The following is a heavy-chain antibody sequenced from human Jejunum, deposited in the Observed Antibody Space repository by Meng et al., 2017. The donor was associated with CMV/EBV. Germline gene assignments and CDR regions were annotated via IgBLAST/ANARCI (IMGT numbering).Heavy chain of an antibody. J-gene: IGHJ4*02. CDR3: ARLLLGSTWTFQS. Sequence: SGFTFSIYAMTWVRQAPGKGLEWVSAISGSDSSTFYADSVKGRFTISRDDSKNTLYLQMNSLRAEDTAMYYCARLLLGSTWTFQSWGQGTLVTVSS. CDR2: ISGSDSST. D-gene: IGHD6-13*01. V-gene: IGHV3-23*01. CDR1: GFTFSIYA.